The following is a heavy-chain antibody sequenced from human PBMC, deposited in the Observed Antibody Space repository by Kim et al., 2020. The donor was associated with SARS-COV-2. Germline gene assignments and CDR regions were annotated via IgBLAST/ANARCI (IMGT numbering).Heavy chain of an antibody. D-gene: IGHD2-8*01. Sequence: SETLSLTCTVSGGSISSGGYYWSWIRQHPGKGLEWIGYIYYSGSTYYNPSLKSRVTISVDTSKNQFSLKLSSVTAADTAVYYCARDLASEVFGMDVWGQGTTVTVSS. J-gene: IGHJ6*02. CDR3: ARDLASEVFGMDV. V-gene: IGHV4-31*03. CDR1: GGSISSGGYY. CDR2: IYYSGST.